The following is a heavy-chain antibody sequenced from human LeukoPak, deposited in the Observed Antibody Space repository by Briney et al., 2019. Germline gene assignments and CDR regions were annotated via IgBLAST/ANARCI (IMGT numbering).Heavy chain of an antibody. J-gene: IGHJ4*02. V-gene: IGHV3-21*01. Sequence: GGSLRLSCAASGFTFSSYSMSWVRQAPGKGLEWVSSISSSSYIYYADSVKGRFTISRDNAKNSLYLLMNSLRAEDTAVYYCARGKDVITGDYWGQGTLVTVSS. CDR2: ISSSSYI. CDR1: GFTFSSYS. D-gene: IGHD3-22*01. CDR3: ARGKDVITGDY.